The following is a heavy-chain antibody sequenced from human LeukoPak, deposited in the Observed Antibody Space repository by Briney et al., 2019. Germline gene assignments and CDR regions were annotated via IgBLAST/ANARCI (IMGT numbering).Heavy chain of an antibody. CDR3: ARSPMVRGVIPKNNWFDP. Sequence: SETLSLTCSVSGGSISNLYLSWIRQPAGKGLEWIGRIYVSGRIDYNPSLRSRVTMSVDTSKNQLSLRVRSVTAADTAVYYCARSPMVRGVIPKNNWFDPWGQGTLVTVSS. D-gene: IGHD3-10*01. J-gene: IGHJ5*02. CDR2: IYVSGRI. V-gene: IGHV4-4*07. CDR1: GGSISNLY.